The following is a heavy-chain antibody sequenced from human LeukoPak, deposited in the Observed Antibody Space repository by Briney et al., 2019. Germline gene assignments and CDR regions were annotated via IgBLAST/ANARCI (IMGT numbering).Heavy chain of an antibody. CDR1: GGSFSGYY. CDR2: INHSGST. V-gene: IGHV4-34*01. CDR3: ARDHAGASLGFDP. Sequence: SETLSLTCAVYGGSFSGYYWSWIRQPPGKGLEWIGEINHSGSTNYNPSLKSRVTISVDTSKNQFSLKLSSVTAADTAVYYCARDHAGASLGFDPWGQGTLVTVSS. J-gene: IGHJ5*02.